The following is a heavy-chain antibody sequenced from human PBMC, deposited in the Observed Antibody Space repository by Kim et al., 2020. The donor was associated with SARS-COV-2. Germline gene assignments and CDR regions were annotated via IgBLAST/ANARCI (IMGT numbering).Heavy chain of an antibody. CDR3: ARGGEYSSSWGYYYYYGMDV. CDR1: GYTFTSYD. CDR2: MNPNSGNT. Sequence: ASVKVSCKASGYTFTSYDINWVRQATGQGLEWMGWMNPNSGNTGYAQKFQGRVTMTRNTSISTAYMELSSLRSEDTAVYYCARGGEYSSSWGYYYYYGMDVWGQGTTVTVSS. V-gene: IGHV1-8*01. D-gene: IGHD6-13*01. J-gene: IGHJ6*02.